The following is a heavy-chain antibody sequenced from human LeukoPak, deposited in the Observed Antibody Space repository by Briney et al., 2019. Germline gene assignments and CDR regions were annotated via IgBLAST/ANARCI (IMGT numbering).Heavy chain of an antibody. J-gene: IGHJ3*01. CDR2: ISVDGSNT. CDR3: ARGRTGSNAFDV. V-gene: IGHV3-74*01. Sequence: GGSLRLSCAASGFTFSSHWMHWVRQAPGKGLVWVSRISVDGSNTRYADSVKGRFTISRDNGKKTLYLQMNSLRAEDMAVYYCARGRTGSNAFDVWGQGTMFTVSS. D-gene: IGHD2-15*01. CDR1: GFTFSSHW.